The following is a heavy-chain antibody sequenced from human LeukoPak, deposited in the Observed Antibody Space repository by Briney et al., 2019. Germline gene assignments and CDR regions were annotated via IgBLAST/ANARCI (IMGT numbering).Heavy chain of an antibody. V-gene: IGHV3-20*04. Sequence: PGGSLRLSCAASGFTFDDYGMSWVRQAPGKGLEWVSSINWNGGSTGYADSVKGRFTISRDNAKNSLYLQMNSLRAEDTAVYYCARGSYDFWSGYPYFDYWGQGTLVTVSS. CDR2: INWNGGST. J-gene: IGHJ4*02. CDR1: GFTFDDYG. D-gene: IGHD3-3*01. CDR3: ARGSYDFWSGYPYFDY.